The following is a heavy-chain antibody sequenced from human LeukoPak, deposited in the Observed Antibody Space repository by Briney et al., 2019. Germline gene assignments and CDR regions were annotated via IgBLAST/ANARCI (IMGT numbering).Heavy chain of an antibody. J-gene: IGHJ4*02. CDR3: AKTTATFGSGWYLRGIDY. CDR2: ISYDGSNK. Sequence: GGSLRLSCAASGFTFSSYGMHWVRQAPGKGLEWVAVISYDGSNKYYADSVKGRFTISRDNSKNTLYLQMNSLRAEDTDVYYCAKTTATFGSGWYLRGIDYWGQGTLVTVSS. CDR1: GFTFSSYG. D-gene: IGHD6-13*01. V-gene: IGHV3-30*18.